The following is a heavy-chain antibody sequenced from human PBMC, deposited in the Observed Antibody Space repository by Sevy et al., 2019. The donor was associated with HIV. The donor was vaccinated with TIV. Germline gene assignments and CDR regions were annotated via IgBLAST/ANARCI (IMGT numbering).Heavy chain of an antibody. CDR3: ARGARFGDAFDI. J-gene: IGHJ3*02. V-gene: IGHV1-18*01. D-gene: IGHD3-10*01. CDR1: GYTFTTYG. CDR2: ISTYNGNT. Sequence: ASVKVSCKASGYTFTTYGISWVRQAPGQGLEWMGWISTYNGNTNYAQKLQDRVTMTTDTSTSTAYMELRSLRSDDTAVYYCARGARFGDAFDIWGQGTMVTVSS.